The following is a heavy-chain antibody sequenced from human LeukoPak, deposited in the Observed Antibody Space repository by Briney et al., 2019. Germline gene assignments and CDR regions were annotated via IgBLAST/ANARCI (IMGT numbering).Heavy chain of an antibody. J-gene: IGHJ6*02. Sequence: GGSLRLSCAASGFTSSSYAMSWVRQAPGKGLEWVSAISGSGGSTYYADSVKGRFTISRDNSKNTLYLQMNSLRAEDTAVYYCAKELLAASYYYYYYGMDVWGQGTTVTVSS. V-gene: IGHV3-23*01. CDR1: GFTSSSYA. CDR3: AKELLAASYYYYYYGMDV. CDR2: ISGSGGST. D-gene: IGHD6-13*01.